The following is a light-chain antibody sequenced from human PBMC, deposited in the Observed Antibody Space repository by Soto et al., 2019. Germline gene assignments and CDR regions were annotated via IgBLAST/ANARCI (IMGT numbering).Light chain of an antibody. Sequence: QSVLTQPPSASGSPGHSFTISCTGTSSDVGGYNYVAWFQQHPGKAPKLMIYEVTKRPSGVPDRFSGSKSGNTASLTVSGLQAEDEADYYCSSYAGSSTYVFGTGTKVTVL. CDR1: SSDVGGYNY. CDR3: SSYAGSSTYV. V-gene: IGLV2-8*01. CDR2: EVT. J-gene: IGLJ1*01.